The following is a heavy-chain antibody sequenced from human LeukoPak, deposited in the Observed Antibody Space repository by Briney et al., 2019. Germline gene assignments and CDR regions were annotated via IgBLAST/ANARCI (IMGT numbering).Heavy chain of an antibody. CDR1: GFTFSSYA. CDR2: ISGSGGST. D-gene: IGHD1-26*01. V-gene: IGHV3-23*01. J-gene: IGHJ4*02. CDR3: ARVGSGSYYVDY. Sequence: GGSLRLSCAASGFTFSSYAMSWVRQAPGKGLEWVSAISGSGGSTYYADSVKGRFTISRDNSKNTLYLQMNSLRAEDTAVYYCARVGSGSYYVDYWGQGTLVTVSS.